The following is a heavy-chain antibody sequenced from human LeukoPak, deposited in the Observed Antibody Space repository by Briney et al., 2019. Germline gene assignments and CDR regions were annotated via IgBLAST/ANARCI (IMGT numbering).Heavy chain of an antibody. CDR2: ISSSSSYI. CDR1: GFTFSSYS. CDR3: AREERGSSQLRNFDY. D-gene: IGHD6-6*01. V-gene: IGHV3-21*01. Sequence: GGSLRLSCAASGFTFSSYSMNWVRQAPGKGLEWVSSISSSSSYIYYADSVKGRFTISRDNAKNSLYLQMSSLRAEDTAVYYCAREERGSSQLRNFDYWGQGTLVTVSS. J-gene: IGHJ4*02.